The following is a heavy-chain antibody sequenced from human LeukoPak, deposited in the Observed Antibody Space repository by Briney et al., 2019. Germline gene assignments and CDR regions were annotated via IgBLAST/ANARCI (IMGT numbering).Heavy chain of an antibody. CDR2: ISGSGGST. J-gene: IGHJ5*02. CDR3: AKEGCSSTSCYEFDP. V-gene: IGHV3-23*01. CDR1: GFTFSNAW. D-gene: IGHD2-2*01. Sequence: GGSLRLSCAASGFTFSNAWMSWVRQAPGKGLEWVSAISGSGGSTYYADSVKGRFTISRDNSKNTLYLQMNSLRAEDTAVYYCAKEGCSSTSCYEFDPWGQGTLVTVSS.